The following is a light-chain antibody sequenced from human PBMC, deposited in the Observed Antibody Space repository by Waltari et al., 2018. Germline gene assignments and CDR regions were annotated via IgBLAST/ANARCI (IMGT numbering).Light chain of an antibody. CDR1: QSISKK. Sequence: EIMLTQSPGTLSLSPGERAPLSCRASQSISKKLAWYQQKPGQAPRLLIYDASIRATGIPDRFSGSGYGTDFSLTISRLEPEDYAVYYCQKYGSLPATFGRGTKVEIK. CDR2: DAS. V-gene: IGKV3-20*01. CDR3: QKYGSLPAT. J-gene: IGKJ1*01.